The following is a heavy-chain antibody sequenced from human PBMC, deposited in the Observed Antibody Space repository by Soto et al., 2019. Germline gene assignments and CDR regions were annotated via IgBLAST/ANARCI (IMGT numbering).Heavy chain of an antibody. J-gene: IGHJ4*02. V-gene: IGHV1-18*01. CDR2: ISCWNGDT. CDR3: ARDPSNTSGKNLYLDD. CDR1: GYAFNRHG. D-gene: IGHD3-22*01. Sequence: QVHLVQSGDEVKKPGASVRVSCEASGYAFNRHGIPWVRQAPGQGLELMGWISCWNGDTKYAQNLQGRVRMAQETATSAGYMERRSLTADDTAVDYWARDPSNTSGKNLYLDDWGQGTLVTVAS.